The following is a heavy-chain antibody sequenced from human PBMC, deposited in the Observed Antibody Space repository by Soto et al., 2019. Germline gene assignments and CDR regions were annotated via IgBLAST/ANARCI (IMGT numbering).Heavy chain of an antibody. D-gene: IGHD6-6*01. CDR3: AKDNLRQLVVRYDY. J-gene: IGHJ4*02. CDR1: GFTFSSYA. CDR2: ISGSGGST. Sequence: GGSLRLSCAASGFTFSSYAMSWVRQAPGKGLEWVSAISGSGGSTYYAGSVKGRFTISRDNSKNTLYLQMNSLRAEDTAVYYCAKDNLRQLVVRYDYWGQGTLVTVSS. V-gene: IGHV3-23*01.